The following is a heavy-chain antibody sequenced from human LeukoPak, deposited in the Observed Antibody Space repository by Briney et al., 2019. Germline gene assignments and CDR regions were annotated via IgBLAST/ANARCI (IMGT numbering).Heavy chain of an antibody. CDR3: ARAQGVNYYDSSGLDY. J-gene: IGHJ4*02. D-gene: IGHD3-22*01. CDR2: IYYSGST. V-gene: IGHV4-61*01. CDR1: GGSVSSGSYY. Sequence: SETLSLTCTVSGGSVSSGSYYWSWIRQPPGKGLEWIGYIYYSGSTNYNPSLKSRVTISVDTSKNQFSLKLSSVTAADTAVYYCARAQGVNYYDSSGLDYWGQGTLVTVSS.